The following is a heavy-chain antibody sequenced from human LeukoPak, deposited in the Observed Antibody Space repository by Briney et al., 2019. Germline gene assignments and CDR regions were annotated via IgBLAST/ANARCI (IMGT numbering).Heavy chain of an antibody. J-gene: IGHJ6*02. CDR1: GGTFSSYA. Sequence: SVTVSCKASGGTFSSYAISWVRQAPGQGLEWMGGIIPIFGTANYAQKFQGRVTITADESTSTAYMELSSLRSEDTAVYYCARFGAYYDSSGYYSDYYYYGMDVWGQGTTVTVSS. V-gene: IGHV1-69*13. D-gene: IGHD3-22*01. CDR3: ARFGAYYDSSGYYSDYYYYGMDV. CDR2: IIPIFGTA.